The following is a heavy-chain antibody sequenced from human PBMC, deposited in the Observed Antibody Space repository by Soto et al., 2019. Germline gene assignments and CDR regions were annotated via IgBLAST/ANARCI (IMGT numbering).Heavy chain of an antibody. CDR2: IYYSGST. CDR3: ARNDNWNAYLDY. Sequence: SETLSLTCTVSGGSISSYYWSWIRQPPGKGLEWVGFIYYSGSTDYNPSLKSRVTISVDASKNQFSLKLSSVTAADTAVYYCARNDNWNAYLDYWGQGTLVTVSS. CDR1: GGSISSYY. V-gene: IGHV4-59*08. J-gene: IGHJ4*02. D-gene: IGHD1-20*01.